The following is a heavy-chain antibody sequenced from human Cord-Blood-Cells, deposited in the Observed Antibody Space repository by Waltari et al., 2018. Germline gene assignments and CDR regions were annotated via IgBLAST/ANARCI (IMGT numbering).Heavy chain of an antibody. J-gene: IGHJ4*02. CDR3: ARHRVWSGYDPDY. CDR1: GGSISSSSYY. Sequence: QLQLQESGPGLVKPSETLSLTCTVSGGSISSSSYYWGWLSQPPGKGLEWIGSIYYSGSTYYNPSLKSRVTISVDTSKNQFSLKLSSVTAADTAVYYCARHRVWSGYDPDYWGQGTLVTVSS. D-gene: IGHD5-12*01. CDR2: IYYSGST. V-gene: IGHV4-39*01.